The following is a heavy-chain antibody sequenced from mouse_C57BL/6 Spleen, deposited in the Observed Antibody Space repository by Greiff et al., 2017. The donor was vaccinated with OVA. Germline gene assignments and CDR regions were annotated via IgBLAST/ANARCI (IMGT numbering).Heavy chain of an antibody. CDR1: GYTFTSYW. CDR2: IYPSDSET. CDR3: ARELRYAMDY. D-gene: IGHD1-1*01. J-gene: IGHJ4*01. Sequence: VQLQQPGAELVRPGSSVKLSCKASGYTFTSYWMDWVKQRPGQGLEWIGNIYPSDSETHYNQKFKDKATLTVDKSSSTAYMQLSSLTSEDSAVYYCARELRYAMDYWGQGTSVTVSS. V-gene: IGHV1-61*01.